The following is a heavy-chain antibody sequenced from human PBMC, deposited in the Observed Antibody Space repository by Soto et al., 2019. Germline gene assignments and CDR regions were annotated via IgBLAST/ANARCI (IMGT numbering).Heavy chain of an antibody. D-gene: IGHD4-17*01. CDR3: DGAYDGDFFFDY. V-gene: IGHV4-39*01. J-gene: IGHJ4*02. CDR1: GGSISSSSYY. Sequence: PSETLSLTCTVPGGSISSSSYYWGWIRQPPGKGLECIGSIYYSGSIYYNPSLKSRVTISVDTSKNQFSLKLSSVTAADTAVYYCDGAYDGDFFFDYWGQGTLVTVSS. CDR2: IYYSGSI.